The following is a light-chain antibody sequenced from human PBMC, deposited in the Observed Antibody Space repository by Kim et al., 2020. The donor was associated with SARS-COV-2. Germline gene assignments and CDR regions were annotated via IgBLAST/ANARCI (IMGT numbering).Light chain of an antibody. Sequence: ASVGDRVTITGRASQSISSWLAWYQQKPGKAPKLLIYKAASLESGVTSRFSGSGSGTEFTLTISSLQPDDFATYYCQQYNSYPLTFGGGTKVEIK. CDR1: QSISSW. V-gene: IGKV1-5*03. CDR3: QQYNSYPLT. CDR2: KAA. J-gene: IGKJ4*01.